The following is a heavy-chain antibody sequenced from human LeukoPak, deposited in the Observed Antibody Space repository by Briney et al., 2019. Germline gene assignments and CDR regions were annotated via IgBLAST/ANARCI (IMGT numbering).Heavy chain of an antibody. CDR1: GFTFSSYA. Sequence: GGSLRLSCAASGFTFSSYAMHWVRQAPGKGLEWVAVISYDGSNKYYADSVKGRFTISRDNAKNSLYLQMNSLRAEDTAVYYCAREPGRSGSYINGMDVWGQGTTVTVSS. CDR3: AREPGRSGSYINGMDV. CDR2: ISYDGSNK. V-gene: IGHV3-30-3*01. J-gene: IGHJ6*02. D-gene: IGHD3-10*01.